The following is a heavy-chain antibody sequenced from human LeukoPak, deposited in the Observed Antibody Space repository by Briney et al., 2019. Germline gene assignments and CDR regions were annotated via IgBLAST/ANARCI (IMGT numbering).Heavy chain of an antibody. Sequence: PSETLSLTCTVSGGSISSYYWSWIRQPPGKELEWIGYIHYSGSTNYNPSLKSRVSISVDTSQNQFSLKLRSATAEDTAVYYCARLSRIGSGYYCDYWGQGTPVTVSS. J-gene: IGHJ4*02. CDR3: ARLSRIGSGYYCDY. CDR2: IHYSGST. D-gene: IGHD3-3*01. CDR1: GGSISSYY. V-gene: IGHV4-59*08.